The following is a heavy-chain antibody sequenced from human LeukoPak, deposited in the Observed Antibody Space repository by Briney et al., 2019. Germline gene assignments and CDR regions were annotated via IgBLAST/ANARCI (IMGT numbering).Heavy chain of an antibody. CDR2: LSDTGHSR. CDR1: GFTLSKHP. J-gene: IGHJ4*02. D-gene: IGHD2-8*01. CDR3: AKGDCASGSCYFDD. Sequence: PGGALRLSCAASGFTLSKHPMYWVRQAPGKGLEWCSSLSDTGHSRHYADSVKGRFTISRDSARSALYLQMNSLRAEDTAVYYCAKGDCASGSCYFDDWGQGSQVTVSS. V-gene: IGHV3-23*01.